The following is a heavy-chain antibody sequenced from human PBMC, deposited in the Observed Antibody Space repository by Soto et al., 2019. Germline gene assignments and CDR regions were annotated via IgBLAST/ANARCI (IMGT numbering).Heavy chain of an antibody. D-gene: IGHD6-13*01. V-gene: IGHV1-2*04. CDR3: ARARDSSSWSVPDAFDI. J-gene: IGHJ3*02. CDR2: INPNSGGT. CDR1: GYTFTGYY. Sequence: ASVKVSCKASGYTFTGYYMHWVRQAPGQGLEWMGWINPNSGGTNYAQKFQGWVTMTRDTSISTAYMELSRLRSDDTAVYYCARARDSSSWSVPDAFDIWGQGTMVTV.